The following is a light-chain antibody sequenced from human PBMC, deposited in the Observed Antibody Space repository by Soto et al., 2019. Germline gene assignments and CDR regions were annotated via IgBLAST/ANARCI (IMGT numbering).Light chain of an antibody. CDR3: GTWDNSLSTVI. CDR1: SSNIGNNY. V-gene: IGLV1-51*01. CDR2: DNN. Sequence: QSALTQPPSVPAAPGQRVTISCSGSSSNIGNNYVSWYQQVSGTAPKLLIYDNNKRPSGIPDRFSGSKSGTSATLGITGLQTGDEADYYCGTWDNSLSTVIFGGGTKLTVL. J-gene: IGLJ2*01.